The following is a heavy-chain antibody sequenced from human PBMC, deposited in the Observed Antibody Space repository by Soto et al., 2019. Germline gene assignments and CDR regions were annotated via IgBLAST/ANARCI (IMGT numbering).Heavy chain of an antibody. CDR1: GFTFDDYA. CDR3: AKDRGLVLSFYFDY. CDR2: ISWNSGSI. J-gene: IGHJ4*02. V-gene: IGHV3-9*01. Sequence: ESRGGLVQPGRSLRLSCAASGFTFDDYAMHWVRQAPGKGLEWVSGISWNSGSIGYADSVKGRFTISRDNAKNSLYLQMNSLRAEDTALYYCAKDRGLVLSFYFDYWGQGTLVTVSS. D-gene: IGHD6-19*01.